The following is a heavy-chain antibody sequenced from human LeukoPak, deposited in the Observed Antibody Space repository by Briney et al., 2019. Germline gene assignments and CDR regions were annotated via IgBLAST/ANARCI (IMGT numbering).Heavy chain of an antibody. CDR3: ARVSRVFGNYYGSGSYDYYYYYYMDV. J-gene: IGHJ6*03. V-gene: IGHV4-59*01. CDR1: GGSISSYY. CDR2: IYYSGST. Sequence: PSETLSLTCTVSGGSISSYYWSWIRQPPGKGLEWIGYIYYSGSTNYNPSLKSRVTISVATSKNQFSLKLSSVTAADTAVYYCARVSRVFGNYYGSGSYDYYYYYYMDVWGKGTTVTISS. D-gene: IGHD3-10*01.